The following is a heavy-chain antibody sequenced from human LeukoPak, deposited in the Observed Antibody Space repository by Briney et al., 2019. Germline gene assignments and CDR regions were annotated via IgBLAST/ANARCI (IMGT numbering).Heavy chain of an antibody. CDR3: ARTGP. V-gene: IGHV3-48*01. J-gene: IGHJ5*02. CDR2: ISSSSNNI. CDR1: GFTFSSYS. Sequence: VGSLRLSCAASGFTFSSYSMNWVRQAPGKGLEWVSYISSSSNNIYYADSVKGRFTISRDDAKNSLYLQMNSLRAEDTAVYYCARTGPWGQGTLVTVSS.